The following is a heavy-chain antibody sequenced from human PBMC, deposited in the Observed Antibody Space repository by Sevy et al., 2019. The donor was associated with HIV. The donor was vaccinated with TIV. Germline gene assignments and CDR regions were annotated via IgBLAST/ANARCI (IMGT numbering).Heavy chain of an antibody. CDR1: GGTFGSYT. V-gene: IGHV1-69*13. CDR3: ARGSLDNGGELGTDYLDS. J-gene: IGHJ4*02. D-gene: IGHD3-16*01. CDR2: IVPIFGQE. Sequence: ASVKVSCKISGGTFGSYTINWVREAPGQGLEWMGGIVPIFGQENYPQKFQGRVTITVDGSRKTAFMDLSSLTSDDTAVYFCARGSLDNGGELGTDYLDSWGQGTLVTVSS.